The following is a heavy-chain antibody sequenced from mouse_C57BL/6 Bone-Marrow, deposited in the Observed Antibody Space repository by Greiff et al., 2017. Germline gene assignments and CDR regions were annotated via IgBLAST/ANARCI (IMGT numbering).Heavy chain of an antibody. Sequence: EVQLQQSGTVLARPGASVKMSCKTSGYTFTSYWMHWVKQRPGQGLEWIGAIYPGNSDTSYNQKFKGKAKLTAVTSASTAYMELSSLTNEDSAVYYCTRGFPMTTVVPFAYWGQGTLVTVSA. CDR1: GYTFTSYW. J-gene: IGHJ3*01. CDR2: IYPGNSDT. CDR3: TRGFPMTTVVPFAY. D-gene: IGHD1-1*01. V-gene: IGHV1-5*01.